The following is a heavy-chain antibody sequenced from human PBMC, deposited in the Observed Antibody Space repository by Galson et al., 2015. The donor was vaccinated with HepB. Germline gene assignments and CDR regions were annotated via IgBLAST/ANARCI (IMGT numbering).Heavy chain of an antibody. CDR1: GFTFSNYW. D-gene: IGHD5-24*01. CDR3: ARLEGYNLDY. CDR2: IKQDGSEK. V-gene: IGHV3-7*01. Sequence: SLRLSCAASGFTFSNYWMSWVRQAPGKGLEWVANIKQDGSEKNYVDSVKGRFTISRDNANNSLYLQMNSLRAEDTALYYCARLEGYNLDYWGQGTLVTVSS. J-gene: IGHJ4*02.